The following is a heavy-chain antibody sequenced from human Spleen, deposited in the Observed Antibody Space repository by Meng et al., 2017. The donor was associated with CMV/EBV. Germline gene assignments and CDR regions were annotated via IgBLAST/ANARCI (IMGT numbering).Heavy chain of an antibody. CDR2: ITASGDKT. V-gene: IGHV3-23*01. CDR1: RFSFINNP. J-gene: IGHJ5*02. Sequence: LSLTCAASRFSFINNPMSWVSQAPGKGLRWVSTITASGDKTYHADSVKGRFSISRDNSKETLYLQMNSLRAEDTAVYYCTRLFGGDIPPAGWFDPWGQGTLVTVSS. CDR3: TRLFGGDIPPAGWFDP. D-gene: IGHD2-21*01.